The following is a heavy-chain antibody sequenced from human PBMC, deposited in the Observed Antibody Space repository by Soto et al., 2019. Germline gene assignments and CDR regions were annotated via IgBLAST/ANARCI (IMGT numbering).Heavy chain of an antibody. CDR3: AREPSYGDYSRYYYGMDV. V-gene: IGHV3-33*01. J-gene: IGHJ6*02. CDR2: IWYDGSNK. D-gene: IGHD4-17*01. CDR1: GFTFSSYG. Sequence: GGSLRLSCAASGFTFSSYGMHWVRQAPGKGLEWVAVIWYDGSNKYYADSVKGRFTISRDNSKNTLYLQMNSLRAEETAVYYCAREPSYGDYSRYYYGMDVWGQGTTVTVSS.